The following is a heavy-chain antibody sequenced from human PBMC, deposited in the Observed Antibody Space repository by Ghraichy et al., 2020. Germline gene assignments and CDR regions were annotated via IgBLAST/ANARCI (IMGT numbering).Heavy chain of an antibody. CDR3: TTYSSSSALDY. Sequence: SETLSLTCTVSGGSISSYYWSWIRQPAGKGLEWIGRIYTSGSTNYNPSLKSRVTMSVDTSKNQFSLKLSSVTAADTAVYYCTTYSSSSALDYWGQGTLVTVSS. D-gene: IGHD6-6*01. CDR2: IYTSGST. J-gene: IGHJ4*02. CDR1: GGSISSYY. V-gene: IGHV4-4*07.